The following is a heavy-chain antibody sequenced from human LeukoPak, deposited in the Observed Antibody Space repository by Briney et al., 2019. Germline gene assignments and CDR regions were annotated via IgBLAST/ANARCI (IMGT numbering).Heavy chain of an antibody. CDR3: ARATRVFGVVIMGPNYYYGMDV. CDR1: GGSISSGGYY. J-gene: IGHJ6*02. D-gene: IGHD3-3*01. V-gene: IGHV4-31*03. CDR2: IYYSGST. Sequence: SETLSLTCTVSGGSISSGGYYWSWIRQHPGKGLEWIGYIYYSGSTYYNPSLKSRVTISVDTSKNQFSLKLSSVTAADTAVYYRARATRVFGVVIMGPNYYYGMDVWGQGTTVTVSS.